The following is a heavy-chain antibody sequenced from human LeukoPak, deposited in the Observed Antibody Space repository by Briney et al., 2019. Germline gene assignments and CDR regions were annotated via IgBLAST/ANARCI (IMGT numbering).Heavy chain of an antibody. CDR3: ARGQALRVGVVTSPYYYYAMDV. Sequence: ASVKVSCKASGYTFITNDINWVRQAPGQGLEWVGWMNPNSGYTGYAQKFQGRVTMTRNTSISTAYMELSGLRSEDTAVYYCARGQALRVGVVTSPYYYYAMDVWGQGTTVTVSS. CDR1: GYTFITND. D-gene: IGHD2-15*01. V-gene: IGHV1-8*01. J-gene: IGHJ6*02. CDR2: MNPNSGYT.